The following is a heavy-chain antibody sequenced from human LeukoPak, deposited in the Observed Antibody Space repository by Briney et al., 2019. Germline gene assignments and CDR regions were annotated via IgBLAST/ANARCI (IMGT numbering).Heavy chain of an antibody. CDR1: GGSISSYY. V-gene: IGHV4-59*01. CDR3: AAQTTGETHGPYYYYGMDV. Sequence: PSETLSLTCTVSGGSISSYYWSWIRQPPGKGLEWIGYIYYSGSTNYNPSLKSRATISVDTSKNQFSLKLSSVTAADTAVYYCAAQTTGETHGPYYYYGMDVWGQGTTVTVSS. CDR2: IYYSGST. J-gene: IGHJ6*02. D-gene: IGHD1-1*01.